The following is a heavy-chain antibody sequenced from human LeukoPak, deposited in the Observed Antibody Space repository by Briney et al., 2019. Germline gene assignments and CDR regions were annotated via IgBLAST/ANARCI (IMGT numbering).Heavy chain of an antibody. CDR2: IYYSGST. V-gene: IGHV4-31*03. J-gene: IGHJ6*03. CDR1: GGSISSGGYY. Sequence: PSETLSLTCTVSGGSISSGGYYWSWIRQHPGKGLEWIGYIYYSGSTYYNPSLKSRVTISVDTSKNQFSLKLSSVTAADTAVYYCARVRRVYFDETHYMDVWGKGTTVTVSS. CDR3: ARVRRVYFDETHYMDV. D-gene: IGHD3-9*01.